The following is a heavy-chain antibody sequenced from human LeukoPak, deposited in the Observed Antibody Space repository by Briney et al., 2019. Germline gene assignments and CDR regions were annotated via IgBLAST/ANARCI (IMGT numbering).Heavy chain of an antibody. CDR1: GFTFSSYG. CDR2: LRYDGSNK. CDR3: AKDGPIVVVPAARAASYYFDY. Sequence: GGSLRLSCAASGFTFSSYGMHWVRQAPGKGLEWVAFLRYDGSNKYYADSVKGRFTISRDNSKNTLYLQMNSLRAEDTAVYYCAKDGPIVVVPAARAASYYFDYWGQGTLVTVSS. D-gene: IGHD2-2*01. J-gene: IGHJ4*02. V-gene: IGHV3-30*02.